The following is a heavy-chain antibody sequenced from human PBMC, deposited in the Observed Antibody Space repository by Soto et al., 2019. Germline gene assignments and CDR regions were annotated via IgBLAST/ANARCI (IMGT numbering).Heavy chain of an antibody. CDR1: GYTFTSCG. CDR3: ATGVGYYDSSGYYLHYFDL. CDR2: FDPEDGET. D-gene: IGHD3-22*01. J-gene: IGHJ4*02. Sequence: ASVKVSCKASGYTFTSCGISWVRQAPGKGLEWMGGFDPEDGETIYAQKFQGRVTMTEDTSTDTAYMELSSLTSEDTAVYYCATGVGYYDSSGYYLHYFDLWAQGTLVTVSS. V-gene: IGHV1-24*01.